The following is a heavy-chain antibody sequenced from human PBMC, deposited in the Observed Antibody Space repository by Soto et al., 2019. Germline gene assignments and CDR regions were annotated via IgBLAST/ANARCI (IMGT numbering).Heavy chain of an antibody. J-gene: IGHJ4*02. CDR3: ARGQGYCSGGSCFDVFDY. D-gene: IGHD2-15*01. CDR2: IYYSGST. Sequence: QVQLQESGPGLVKPSETLSLTCTVSGGSISSYYWSWIRQPPGKGLEWIGYIYYSGSTNYNPSLKSRVTISVDTSKNQFSLKLSSVTAADTAVYYCARGQGYCSGGSCFDVFDYWGQGTLVTVSS. V-gene: IGHV4-59*01. CDR1: GGSISSYY.